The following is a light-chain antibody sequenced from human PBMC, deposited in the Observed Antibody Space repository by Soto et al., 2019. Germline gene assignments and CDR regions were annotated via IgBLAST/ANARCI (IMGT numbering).Light chain of an antibody. CDR2: DVT. Sequence: QSVLTQPPSVSGAPGQRVTISCTGSSSSIGAGYDVSWFQQHPGKAPKLMIYDVTKRPSGVPDRFSGSKSDNTASLTISGLQAEDEADYYCCSYAGSYTYVFGTGTKVTVL. CDR3: CSYAGSYTYV. CDR1: SSSIGAGYD. V-gene: IGLV2-11*01. J-gene: IGLJ1*01.